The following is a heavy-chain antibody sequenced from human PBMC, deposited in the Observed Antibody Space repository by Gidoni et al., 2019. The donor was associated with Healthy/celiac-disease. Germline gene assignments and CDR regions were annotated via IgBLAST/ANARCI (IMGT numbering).Heavy chain of an antibody. Sequence: QLQLQESGPGLVKPSETLSLTCTVSGGSISSSSYYWGWIRQPPGKGLEWIGSIYYSGSTYYNPSLKSRVTISVDTSKNQFSLKLSSVTAADTAVYYCARPSKGDAFDIWGQGTMVTVSS. J-gene: IGHJ3*02. CDR1: GGSISSSSYY. V-gene: IGHV4-39*01. CDR3: ARPSKGDAFDI. CDR2: IYYSGST.